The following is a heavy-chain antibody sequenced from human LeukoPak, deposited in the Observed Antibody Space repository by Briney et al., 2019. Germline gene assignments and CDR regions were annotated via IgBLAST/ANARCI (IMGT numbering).Heavy chain of an antibody. D-gene: IGHD5-24*01. CDR1: GFPFSNW. CDR2: IKQDGSKK. CDR3: TRVGYIDEGIDY. J-gene: IGHJ4*02. V-gene: IGHV3-7*04. Sequence: GGSLRLSCVASGFPFSNWMTWVRQAPGKGLEWVANIKQDGSKKSYVDSVKGQFTISRDNAKNSLYLQMNSLRAEDTAIYYCTRVGYIDEGIDYWGQGTLVTVSS.